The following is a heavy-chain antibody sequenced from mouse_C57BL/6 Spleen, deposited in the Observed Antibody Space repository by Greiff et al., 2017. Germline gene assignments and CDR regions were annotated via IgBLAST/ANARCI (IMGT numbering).Heavy chain of an antibody. V-gene: IGHV5-4*03. CDR3: ARGDSPYAMDY. Sequence: EVKVVESGGGLVKPGGSLKLSCAASGFTFSSYAMSWVRQTPEKRLEWVATISDGGSYTYYPDNVKGRFTISRDNAKNNLYLQMSHLKSEDTAMYYCARGDSPYAMDYWGQGTSVTVSS. CDR2: ISDGGSYT. D-gene: IGHD2-12*01. CDR1: GFTFSSYA. J-gene: IGHJ4*01.